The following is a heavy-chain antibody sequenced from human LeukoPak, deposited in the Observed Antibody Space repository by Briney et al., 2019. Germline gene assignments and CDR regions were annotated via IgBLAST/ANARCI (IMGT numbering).Heavy chain of an antibody. V-gene: IGHV4-34*01. J-gene: IGHJ4*02. CDR1: GGSFSGYY. D-gene: IGHD6-19*01. CDR2: INHSGST. CDR3: ARVAYAVAGTSGSIDY. Sequence: PSETLSLTCAVYGGSFSGYYWSWIRQPPGKGLEWIGEINHSGSTNYNPSLKSRVTISVATSKNQFSLKLSSVTAADTAVYYCARVAYAVAGTSGSIDYWGQGTLVTVSS.